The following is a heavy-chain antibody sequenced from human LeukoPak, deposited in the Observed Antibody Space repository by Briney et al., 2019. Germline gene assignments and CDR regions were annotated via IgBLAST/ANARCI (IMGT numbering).Heavy chain of an antibody. CDR2: IYSSGST. Sequence: SETLSLTCSVSGGSISNYYWSWIRQPAGKGLEWLGRIYSSGSTNYNPSLKSRVTMSVDTSKNQFSLKLTSVTAADTAVYYCAREGASTTVRSLDSWGQGTLVTVSS. V-gene: IGHV4-4*07. J-gene: IGHJ4*02. D-gene: IGHD4-11*01. CDR1: GGSISNYY. CDR3: AREGASTTVRSLDS.